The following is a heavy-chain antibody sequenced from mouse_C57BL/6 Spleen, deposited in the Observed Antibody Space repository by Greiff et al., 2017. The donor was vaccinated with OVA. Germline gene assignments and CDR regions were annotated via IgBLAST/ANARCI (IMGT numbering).Heavy chain of an antibody. Sequence: DVHLVESGGGLVKPGGSLKLSCAASGFTFSSYAMSWVRQTPEKRLEWVATISDGGSYTYYPDNVKGRFTISRDNAKNNLYLQMSHLKSEDTAMYYCARGPDYYGRRDYAMDYWGQGTSVTVSS. CDR1: GFTFSSYA. D-gene: IGHD1-1*01. V-gene: IGHV5-4*01. J-gene: IGHJ4*01. CDR3: ARGPDYYGRRDYAMDY. CDR2: ISDGGSYT.